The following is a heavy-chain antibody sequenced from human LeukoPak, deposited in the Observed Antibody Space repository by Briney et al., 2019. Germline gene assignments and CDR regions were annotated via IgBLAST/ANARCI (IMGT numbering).Heavy chain of an antibody. D-gene: IGHD5-18*01. CDR3: VRGGYSYGGGPLRF. V-gene: IGHV1-2*02. CDR2: INPNSGGT. CDR1: GYTFTVYY. J-gene: IGHJ4*02. Sequence: ASVTVSFKASGYTFTVYYIHWVRQAPGQGLEWMGWINPNSGGTNYAQKFQGRVTMTRDTSINTAYMELSRLRSDDTAVYYCVRGGYSYGGGPLRFWGQGTLVTVSS.